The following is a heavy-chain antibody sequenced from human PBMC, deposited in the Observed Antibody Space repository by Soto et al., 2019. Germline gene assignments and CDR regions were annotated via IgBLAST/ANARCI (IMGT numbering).Heavy chain of an antibody. CDR1: GFTFDDYG. CDR3: ATGGYIWGRSPSDDAFDI. Sequence: EVQLVESGGGVVRPGGSLRLSCAASGFTFDDYGMSWVRQAPGKGLEWVSGINWNGGSTGYADSVKGRFTISRDNAKNSLYLQMNSLRAEDTALYHCATGGYIWGRSPSDDAFDIWGQGTMVTVSS. D-gene: IGHD3-16*01. CDR2: INWNGGST. V-gene: IGHV3-20*01. J-gene: IGHJ3*02.